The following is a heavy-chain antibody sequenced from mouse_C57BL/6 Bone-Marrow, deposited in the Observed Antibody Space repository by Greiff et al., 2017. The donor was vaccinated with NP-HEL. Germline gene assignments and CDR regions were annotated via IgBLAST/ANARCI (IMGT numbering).Heavy chain of an antibody. CDR3: TGPPRFAY. CDR2: IRLKSDNYAT. J-gene: IGHJ3*01. V-gene: IGHV6-3*01. Sequence: EVKLEESGGGLVQPGGSMKLSCVASGFTFSNYWMNWVRQSPEKGLEWVAQIRLKSDNYATHYAESVKGRFTISRDDSKSSVYLQMNNLRAEDTGIYYCTGPPRFAYWGQGTLVTVSA. CDR1: GFTFSNYW.